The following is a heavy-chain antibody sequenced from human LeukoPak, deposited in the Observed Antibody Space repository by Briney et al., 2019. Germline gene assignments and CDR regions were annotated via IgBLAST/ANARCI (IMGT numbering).Heavy chain of an antibody. D-gene: IGHD3-10*01. CDR2: ILYDGSNK. CDR1: GFTFSSYG. CDR3: AKDYYGSGSGSFDI. J-gene: IGHJ3*02. Sequence: GGSLRLSCAASGFTFSSYGMHWVRQAPGKGLEWVGVILYDGSNKYYADSVKGRFTISRDNSKNTVYLQMNSLRAEDTAVYYCAKDYYGSGSGSFDIWGQGTMVTVSS. V-gene: IGHV3-30*18.